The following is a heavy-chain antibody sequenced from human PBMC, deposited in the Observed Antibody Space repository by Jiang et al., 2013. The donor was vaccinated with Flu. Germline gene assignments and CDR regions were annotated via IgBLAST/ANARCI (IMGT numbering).Heavy chain of an antibody. CDR1: GGTFSKYA. D-gene: IGHD1-14*01. J-gene: IGHJ4*02. V-gene: IGHV1-69*04. CDR2: IIPIVGIT. CDR3: ARGYGDFDY. Sequence: EVKKPGSSVRVSCKASGGTFSKYAISWVRQAPGQGLEWMGRIIPIVGITNYAQKFQGRVTMTRDTSTSTVYMELSSLRSEDTAVYYCARGYGDFDYWGQGTLVTVSS.